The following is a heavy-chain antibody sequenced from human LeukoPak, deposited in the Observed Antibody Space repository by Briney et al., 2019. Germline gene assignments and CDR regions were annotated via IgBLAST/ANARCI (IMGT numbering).Heavy chain of an antibody. Sequence: GGSLRLSCSTSGFTFSNHFMHWVRQAPGKGLEWVSYISRTSSTIYYADSVKGRFTISRDNAKNSLYLQMNSLRDEDTAEYYCARAADYYYGMDVWGQGTTVTVSS. CDR1: GFTFSNHF. CDR3: ARAADYYYGMDV. J-gene: IGHJ6*02. V-gene: IGHV3-48*02. CDR2: ISRTSSTI.